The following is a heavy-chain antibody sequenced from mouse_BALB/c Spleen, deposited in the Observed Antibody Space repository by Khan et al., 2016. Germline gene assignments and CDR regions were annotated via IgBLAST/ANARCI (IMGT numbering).Heavy chain of an antibody. J-gene: IGHJ4*01. V-gene: IGHV5-12*02. CDR3: TRAYYDDAMDY. Sequence: EVELVESGGGLVQPGGSLKLSCATSGFTFSDYYMYWVRQTPEKRLEWVAYISNGGGSTYYPDTVKGRFTISRDNAKNTLYLQMSRLKSEDTALYYCTRAYYDDAMDYWGKGTSVTVSS. CDR2: ISNGGGST. D-gene: IGHD2-10*01. CDR1: GFTFSDYY.